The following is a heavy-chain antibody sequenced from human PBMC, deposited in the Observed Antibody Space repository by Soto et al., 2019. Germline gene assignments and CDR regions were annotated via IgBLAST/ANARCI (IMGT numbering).Heavy chain of an antibody. CDR1: GGTFSKYS. CDR3: ARTGYCNGSISFSRHYYGMDV. Sequence: QVRLVQSGAEVKKPGSSVKVSCKVSGGTFSKYSLSWVRQTPGQGLEWMGGITPFVDTSNYAQRFLGRVTITADKSTNTAFLEVRALKSKDPALYFCARTGYCNGSISFSRHYYGMDVWGQGTTVTVSS. CDR2: ITPFVDTS. J-gene: IGHJ6*02. D-gene: IGHD2-15*01. V-gene: IGHV1-69*06.